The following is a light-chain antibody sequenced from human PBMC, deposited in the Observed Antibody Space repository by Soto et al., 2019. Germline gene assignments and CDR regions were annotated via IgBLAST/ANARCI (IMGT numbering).Light chain of an antibody. J-gene: IGKJ5*01. CDR2: GAS. Sequence: EIVLTQSPGTLSLSPGERATLSCRASQSVSSSYLAWYQQKPGQAPRLLIYGASSRATGIPDRFNGSGSGTCFTLTISRLEPDDFAVYYCQQYGSSPRTFDQGTRRE. V-gene: IGKV3-20*01. CDR1: QSVSSSY. CDR3: QQYGSSPRT.